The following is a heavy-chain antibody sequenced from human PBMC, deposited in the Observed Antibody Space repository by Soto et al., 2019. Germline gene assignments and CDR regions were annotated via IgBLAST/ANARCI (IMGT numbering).Heavy chain of an antibody. Sequence: GGSLRLSCAASGFTFSSYGMHWVRQAPGKGLEWVAVIWHDGSNKYYADSVKGRFTISRDNSKNTLYLQMNSLRAEDTAVYYCARDRMAGTQYYYGMDVWGQGTTVTVSS. D-gene: IGHD6-19*01. J-gene: IGHJ6*02. V-gene: IGHV3-33*01. CDR3: ARDRMAGTQYYYGMDV. CDR1: GFTFSSYG. CDR2: IWHDGSNK.